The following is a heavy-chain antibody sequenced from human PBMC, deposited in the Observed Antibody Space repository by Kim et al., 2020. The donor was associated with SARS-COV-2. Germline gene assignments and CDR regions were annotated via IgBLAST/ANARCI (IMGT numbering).Heavy chain of an antibody. CDR2: ISGSGGST. V-gene: IGHV3-23*01. D-gene: IGHD3-10*01. CDR1: GFTFSSYA. CDR3: ASPVYGSGSYPPYYYYGMDV. Sequence: GGSLRLSCAASGFTFSSYAMSWVRQAPGKGLEWVSAISGSGGSTYYADSVKGRFTISRDNSKNTLYLQMNSLRAEDTAVYYCASPVYGSGSYPPYYYYGMDVWGQGTTVTVSS. J-gene: IGHJ6*02.